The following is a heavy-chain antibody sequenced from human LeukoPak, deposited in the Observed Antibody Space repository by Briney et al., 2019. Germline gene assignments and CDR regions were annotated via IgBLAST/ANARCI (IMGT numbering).Heavy chain of an antibody. CDR1: GFTFSTYA. CDR2: ISGTGNSP. J-gene: IGHJ4*02. CDR3: AKIVAISGRPREGFDY. D-gene: IGHD1-26*01. Sequence: PGGSLRLSCAASGFTFSTYAMSWVRQAPGKGLEWVSAISGTGNSPYCGDSVKGRFTISRDNSKNTLYLQMNSLRAEDTAVYYCAKIVAISGRPREGFDYWGQGTLVTVSS. V-gene: IGHV3-23*01.